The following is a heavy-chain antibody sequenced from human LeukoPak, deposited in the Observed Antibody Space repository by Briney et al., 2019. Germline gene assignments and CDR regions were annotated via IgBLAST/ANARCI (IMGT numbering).Heavy chain of an antibody. CDR3: ARQRGTYYDFWT. V-gene: IGHV4-39*01. CDR1: GGSFSNSIYY. Sequence: RSSETLSLTCTVSGGSFSNSIYYWGWIRQPPGKGLEWIGSIYYSGSTYYNPSLKSRITISVDTSKNQFSLKLSSVTAADTAVYYCARQRGTYYDFWTWGQGSLVTVSS. CDR2: IYYSGST. D-gene: IGHD3-3*01. J-gene: IGHJ5*02.